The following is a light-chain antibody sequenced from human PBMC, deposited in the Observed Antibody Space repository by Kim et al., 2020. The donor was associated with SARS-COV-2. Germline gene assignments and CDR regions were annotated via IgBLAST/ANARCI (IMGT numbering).Light chain of an antibody. V-gene: IGLV1-44*01. CDR2: SDS. CDR1: NSNIGRNT. J-gene: IGLJ3*02. CDR3: TTWDDSLNGWV. Sequence: GQRITISWSGSNSNIGRNTVNWYQQFPGTVPKLLIYSDSHRRSGVPDRFSGSKSGTSASLIISGLQSEDEADYYCTTWDDSLNGWVFGGGTKLTVL.